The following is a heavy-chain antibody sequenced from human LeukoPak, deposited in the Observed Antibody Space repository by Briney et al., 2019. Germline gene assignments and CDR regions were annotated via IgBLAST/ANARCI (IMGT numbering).Heavy chain of an antibody. V-gene: IGHV4-59*08. CDR1: RGSISSYY. CDR2: IHDSGST. J-gene: IGHJ6*02. Sequence: SETLSLTCTVSRGSISSYYWSWIRQPPGKGLEWIGYIHDSGSTNYSPSLESRVAISVDTSKNQFSLKLSSVTAADTAVYYCARVRVYYYGMDVWGQGTTVTVSS. CDR3: ARVRVYYYGMDV.